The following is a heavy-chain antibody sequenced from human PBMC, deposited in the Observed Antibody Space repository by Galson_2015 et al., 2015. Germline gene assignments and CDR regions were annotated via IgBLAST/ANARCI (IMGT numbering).Heavy chain of an antibody. V-gene: IGHV1-69*13. CDR1: GRTFSSYA. Sequence: SVKVSCKASGRTFSSYAITWVRQAPGQGLEWVGGIIPIFGTANYAQNFQGRVTITADESTSAAYMELSSLIADDTAVYYCARARKRGDSYGIYSWGQGALLTVSS. CDR3: ARARKRGDSYGIYS. D-gene: IGHD5-18*01. J-gene: IGHJ4*02. CDR2: IIPIFGTA.